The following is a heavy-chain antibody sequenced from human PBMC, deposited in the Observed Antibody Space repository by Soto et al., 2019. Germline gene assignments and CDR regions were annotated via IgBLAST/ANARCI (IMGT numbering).Heavy chain of an antibody. J-gene: IGHJ4*02. CDR1: GYTFTTYG. CDR2: ISAYDGST. V-gene: IGHV1-18*04. D-gene: IGHD6-6*01. Sequence: QIQLVQSGAEVKKPGASVRVSCKASGYTFTTYGITWVRQAPGQGLEWMGWISAYDGSTNYAQKLQGRVSMTTDSSTSTAYMDLRSLSSDDTAVYYCARDPASAYSSSSFDYWGQGTLVTVSS. CDR3: ARDPASAYSSSSFDY.